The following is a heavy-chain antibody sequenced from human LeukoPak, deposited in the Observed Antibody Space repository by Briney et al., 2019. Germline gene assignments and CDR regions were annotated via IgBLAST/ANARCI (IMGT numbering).Heavy chain of an antibody. CDR2: ISYDGSNK. D-gene: IGHD6-13*01. J-gene: IGHJ1*01. CDR3: ARSPVAAAARRYFQH. Sequence: GGSLRLSCAASGFTFSTYWMAWVRQAPGKGLEWVAVISYDGSNKYYADSVKGRFTISRDNSKNTLYLQMNSLRAEDTAVYYCARSPVAAAARRYFQHWGQGTLVTVSS. CDR1: GFTFSTYW. V-gene: IGHV3-30-3*01.